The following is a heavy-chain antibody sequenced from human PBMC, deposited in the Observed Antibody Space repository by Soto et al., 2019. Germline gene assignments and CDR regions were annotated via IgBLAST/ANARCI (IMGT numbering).Heavy chain of an antibody. J-gene: IGHJ3*02. V-gene: IGHV3-74*01. CDR2: INNDRRST. CDR1: RFTFSTYW. Sequence: GGSLRLSCTASRFTFSTYWMHWVRQDPGKGLLWVSRINNDRRSTNYADSVKGRFTISRDNAKSTLWLQMNILRAEDTAVYYCASAMGGTRNALNIWGQGTMVTVSS. D-gene: IGHD6-19*01. CDR3: ASAMGGTRNALNI.